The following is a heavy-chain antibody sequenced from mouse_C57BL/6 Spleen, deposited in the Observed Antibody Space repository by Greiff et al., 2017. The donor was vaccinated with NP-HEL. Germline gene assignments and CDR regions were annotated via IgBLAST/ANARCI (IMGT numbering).Heavy chain of an antibody. J-gene: IGHJ1*03. CDR2: IYPGSGNT. V-gene: IGHV1-76*01. Sequence: VKLQQSGAELVRPGASVKLSCKASGYTFTDYYINWVKQRPGQGLEWIARIYPGSGNTYYNEKFKGKATLTAEKSSSTAYMQLSSLTSEDSAVYFCARDGYYLWYFDVWGTGTTVTVSS. D-gene: IGHD2-3*01. CDR1: GYTFTDYY. CDR3: ARDGYYLWYFDV.